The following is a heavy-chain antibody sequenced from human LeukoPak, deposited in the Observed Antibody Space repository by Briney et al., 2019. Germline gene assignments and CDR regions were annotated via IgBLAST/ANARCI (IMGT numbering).Heavy chain of an antibody. CDR1: GFTFSSYA. D-gene: IGHD3-3*01. V-gene: IGHV3-23*01. Sequence: GGSLRLSCAASGFTFSSYAMSWVRQAPGKGLEWVSAISGIGGSTYYADSVKGRFTISRDNSKNTLYLQMNSLRAEDTAVYYCAKDKQSLGITIFGVVAYYFDYWGQGTLVTVSS. J-gene: IGHJ4*02. CDR3: AKDKQSLGITIFGVVAYYFDY. CDR2: ISGIGGST.